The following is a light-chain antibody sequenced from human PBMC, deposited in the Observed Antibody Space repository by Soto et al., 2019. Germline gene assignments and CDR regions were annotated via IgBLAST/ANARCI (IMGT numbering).Light chain of an antibody. J-gene: IGLJ1*01. CDR1: SSDVGGYNY. Sequence: QSALTQPPSASGSPGQSVTISCTGTSSDVGGYNYVSWYQQHPGKAPKLMIYDVSKRPSGVPDRFSCSKSGNTASLTVSGLQDEDEADYYCTSDVGSNNFVFGTGTKLTVL. V-gene: IGLV2-8*01. CDR2: DVS. CDR3: TSDVGSNNFV.